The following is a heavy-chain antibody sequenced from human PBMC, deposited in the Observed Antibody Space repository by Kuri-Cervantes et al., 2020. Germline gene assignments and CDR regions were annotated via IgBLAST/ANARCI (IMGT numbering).Heavy chain of an antibody. D-gene: IGHD6-13*01. V-gene: IGHV1-69*06. CDR1: GDTFSSYA. CDR3: ARETVIAALDY. J-gene: IGHJ4*02. CDR2: IIPIFGTA. Sequence: SVKVSCKASGDTFSSYAISWVRQAPGQGLEWMGGIIPIFGTANYAQKFQGRVTITADKSTSTAYMELSSLRSEDTAVYYCARETVIAALDYWGQGTLVTVSS.